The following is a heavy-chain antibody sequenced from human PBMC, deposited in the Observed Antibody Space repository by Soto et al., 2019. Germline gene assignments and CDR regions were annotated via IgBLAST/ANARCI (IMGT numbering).Heavy chain of an antibody. D-gene: IGHD3-10*01. CDR3: EKWPGLLWFGDLLPY. J-gene: IGHJ4*02. CDR1: GFTFSSYA. Sequence: GALRLSCAASGFTFSSYAMSWVRQAPVKGLEWVSAISGSGGSTYYADSVKGRFTISRDNSKNTLYLQMNSLRAEDTAVYYCEKWPGLLWFGDLLPYCGQRTLVTVCS. V-gene: IGHV3-23*01. CDR2: ISGSGGST.